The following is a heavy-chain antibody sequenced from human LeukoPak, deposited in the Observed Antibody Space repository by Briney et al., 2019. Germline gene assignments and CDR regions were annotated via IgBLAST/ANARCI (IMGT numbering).Heavy chain of an antibody. J-gene: IGHJ4*02. CDR2: MNPNSGNT. CDR1: GYTFTSFD. V-gene: IGHV1-8*01. CDR3: ARTCSGTSCSDFDY. D-gene: IGHD2-2*01. Sequence: ASVKVSCKASGYTFTSFDINSVRQATGQGLEWMGWMNPNSGNTGYAQKFQGRVTMTRSTSISTAYMELNSLKSEDTAVYYCARTCSGTSCSDFDYWGQGTLVTVSS.